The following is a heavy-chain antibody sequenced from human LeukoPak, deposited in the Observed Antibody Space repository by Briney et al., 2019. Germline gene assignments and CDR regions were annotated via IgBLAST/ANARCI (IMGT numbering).Heavy chain of an antibody. V-gene: IGHV4-34*01. J-gene: IGHJ3*02. CDR3: ARGRYRYSSSPPLQGAFDI. CDR1: GGSISSYY. D-gene: IGHD6-6*01. CDR2: INHSGST. Sequence: SETLSLTCTVSGGSISSYYWSWIRQPPGKGLEWIGEINHSGSTNYNPSLKSRVTISVDTSKNQFSLKLSSVTAADTAVYYCARGRYRYSSSPPLQGAFDIWGQGTMVTVSS.